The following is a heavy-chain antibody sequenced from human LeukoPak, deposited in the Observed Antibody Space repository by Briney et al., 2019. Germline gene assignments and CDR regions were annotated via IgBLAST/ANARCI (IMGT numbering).Heavy chain of an antibody. D-gene: IGHD1-26*01. V-gene: IGHV3-48*01. CDR3: ARDRIKSGSYYFDY. CDR1: AFTFSDYS. CDR2: ISGRSSTI. J-gene: IGHJ4*02. Sequence: GGSLRLSCAASAFTFSDYSMNWVRQAPGKGLEWISYISGRSSTIYYADSVKGRFTISRDNAKSSMYLQMNSLRAEDTAVYYCARDRIKSGSYYFDYWGQGTLVTVSS.